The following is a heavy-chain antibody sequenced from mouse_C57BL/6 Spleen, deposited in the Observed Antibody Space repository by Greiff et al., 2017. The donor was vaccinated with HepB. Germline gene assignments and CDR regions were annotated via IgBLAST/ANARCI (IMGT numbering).Heavy chain of an antibody. V-gene: IGHV4-1*01. D-gene: IGHD1-1*01. CDR1: GIDFSRYW. Sequence: EVKLLESGGGLVQPGGSLKLSCAASGIDFSRYWMSWVRRAPGKGLEWIGEINPDSSTINYAPSLKDKFIISRDNAKNTLYLQMSKVRSEDTALYDCARDTTGRYFDVWGTGTTVTVSS. J-gene: IGHJ1*03. CDR2: INPDSSTI. CDR3: ARDTTGRYFDV.